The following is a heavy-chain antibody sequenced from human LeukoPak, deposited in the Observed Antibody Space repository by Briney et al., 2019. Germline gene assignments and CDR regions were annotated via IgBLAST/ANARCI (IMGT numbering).Heavy chain of an antibody. Sequence: ASVKVSCKASGYTFTSYDINWVRQATGQGLEWMGWMNPNSGNTGYAQKFQGRVTITRNTSISTAYMELSSLRSEDTAVYYCASNSGSYQRWFDPWGQGTLVTVSS. CDR2: MNPNSGNT. V-gene: IGHV1-8*03. CDR1: GYTFTSYD. D-gene: IGHD1-26*01. J-gene: IGHJ5*02. CDR3: ASNSGSYQRWFDP.